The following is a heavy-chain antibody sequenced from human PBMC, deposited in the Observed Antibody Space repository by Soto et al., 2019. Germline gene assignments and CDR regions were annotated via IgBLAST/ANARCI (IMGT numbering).Heavy chain of an antibody. D-gene: IGHD6-19*01. J-gene: IGHJ4*02. CDR2: SIPLVGRA. CDR3: ARAVAGTSILDS. Sequence: QVQLVQSGAEVKKPGSSVKISCQASGGTFSTSTISWVRQAPGKGLEWMGRSIPLVGRAIYAHNFQGSVTMTADKSTNTVYMEMFSLRSDDTAVYYCARAVAGTSILDSWGQGTLVTVSS. CDR1: GGTFSTST. V-gene: IGHV1-69*04.